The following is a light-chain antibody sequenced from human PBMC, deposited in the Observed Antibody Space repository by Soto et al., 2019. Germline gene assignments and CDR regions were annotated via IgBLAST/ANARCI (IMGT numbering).Light chain of an antibody. CDR3: CSYAGSSTSYV. Sequence: QSVLTQPASVSVSPGQLITISCTGTSSDVGSDNLVSWYQQHPGKAPKLMIYEGSKRPSGVSNRFSGSKYGNTASLTISGLQAEDEADYYCCSYAGSSTSYVFGTGTKVNVL. J-gene: IGLJ1*01. CDR2: EGS. V-gene: IGLV2-23*01. CDR1: SSDVGSDNL.